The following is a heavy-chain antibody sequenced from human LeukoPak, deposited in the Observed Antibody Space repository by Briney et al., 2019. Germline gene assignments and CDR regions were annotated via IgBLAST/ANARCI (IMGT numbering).Heavy chain of an antibody. CDR1: GGSISSYY. CDR3: ARHSAGTTKDY. J-gene: IGHJ4*02. CDR2: ISYSGST. V-gene: IGHV4-59*08. D-gene: IGHD1-1*01. Sequence: LETLSLTCTVSGGSISSYYWNWIRQPPGEGLEWVGYISYSGSTNYNPSLKSRVTMSVDTSKNQFSLKLSSVTAADTAVYYCARHSAGTTKDYWGQGTLVTVSS.